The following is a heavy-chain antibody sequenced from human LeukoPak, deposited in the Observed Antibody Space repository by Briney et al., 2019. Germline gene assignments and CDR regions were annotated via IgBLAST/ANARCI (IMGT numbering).Heavy chain of an antibody. CDR1: GGTFSSYA. Sequence: ASVKVSCKASGGTFSSYAISWVRLAPGQGLEWMGGIIPIFGTANYAQKFQGRVTITADESTSTAYMELSSLRSEDTAVYYCAKSYYGSGSYNWFDPWGQGTLVTVSS. V-gene: IGHV1-69*13. CDR2: IIPIFGTA. J-gene: IGHJ5*02. D-gene: IGHD3-10*01. CDR3: AKSYYGSGSYNWFDP.